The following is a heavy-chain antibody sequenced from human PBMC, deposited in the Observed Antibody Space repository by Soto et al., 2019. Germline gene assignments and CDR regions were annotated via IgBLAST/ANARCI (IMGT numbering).Heavy chain of an antibody. J-gene: IGHJ5*02. CDR1: GFTFSSYA. V-gene: IGHV3-23*01. D-gene: IGHD6-13*01. CDR3: AKAYGYSRPNWFDP. Sequence: GGSLRLSCAASGFTFSSYAISWVRQAPGKGLEWVSAISGSGGSTYYADSVKGRSTISRDNSKNTLYLQMNSLRAEDTAVYYCAKAYGYSRPNWFDPWDQGTLVTVSS. CDR2: ISGSGGST.